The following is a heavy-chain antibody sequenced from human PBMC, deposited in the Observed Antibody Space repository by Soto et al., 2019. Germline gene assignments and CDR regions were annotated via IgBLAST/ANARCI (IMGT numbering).Heavy chain of an antibody. D-gene: IGHD4-17*01. CDR2: IIPIFGTA. CDR3: ARGPVTTSLYYYYYGMDV. J-gene: IGHJ6*02. CDR1: GGTFSSYA. Sequence: SVKVSCKASGGTFSSYAISWVRQAPGQGLEWMGGIIPIFGTANYAQKFQGRVTITADESTSTAYMELSSLRSEDTAVYYCARGPVTTSLYYYYYGMDVWGQGTTVTVSS. V-gene: IGHV1-69*13.